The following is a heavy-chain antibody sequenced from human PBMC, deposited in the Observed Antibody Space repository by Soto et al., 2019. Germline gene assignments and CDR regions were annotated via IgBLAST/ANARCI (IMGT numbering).Heavy chain of an antibody. Sequence: PSETLSLTCTVSGGSISSYYWSWIRQPPGKGLGWIGYIYYSGSTNYNPSLKSRVTISVDTSKNQFSLKLSSVTAADTAVYYCARRYGYSFDDWGQGTLVTVSS. J-gene: IGHJ4*02. CDR2: IYYSGST. D-gene: IGHD1-1*01. V-gene: IGHV4-59*08. CDR3: ARRYGYSFDD. CDR1: GGSISSYY.